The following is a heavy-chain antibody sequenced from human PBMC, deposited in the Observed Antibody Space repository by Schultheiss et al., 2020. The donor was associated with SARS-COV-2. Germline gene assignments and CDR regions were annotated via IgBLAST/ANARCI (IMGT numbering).Heavy chain of an antibody. CDR1: GGSISSYY. J-gene: IGHJ4*02. CDR2: IYYNGST. Sequence: SKTLSLTCTVSGGSISSYYWSWIRQPPGKGLEWIGYIYYNGSTNYNPSLKRRVTMSVATSKNQFSLILNSVTAADTAVYYCARLQTNYYDSSGYPDYWGQGTLVTVSS. V-gene: IGHV4-59*01. CDR3: ARLQTNYYDSSGYPDY. D-gene: IGHD3-22*01.